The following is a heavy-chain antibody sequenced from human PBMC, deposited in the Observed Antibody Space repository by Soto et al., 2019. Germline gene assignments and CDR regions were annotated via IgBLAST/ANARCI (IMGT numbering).Heavy chain of an antibody. D-gene: IGHD5-12*01. J-gene: IGHJ4*02. V-gene: IGHV3-23*01. CDR1: GFTFSSYA. CDR2: ISGSGGST. Sequence: GGSLRLSCAASGFTFSSYAMSWVRQAPGKGLEWVSAISGSGGSTHYADSVKGRFTISRDNSKNTLYLQMNSLRAEDTAVYYCAKSNVVASIATKKTFDYWGQGALVTVSS. CDR3: AKSNVVASIATKKTFDY.